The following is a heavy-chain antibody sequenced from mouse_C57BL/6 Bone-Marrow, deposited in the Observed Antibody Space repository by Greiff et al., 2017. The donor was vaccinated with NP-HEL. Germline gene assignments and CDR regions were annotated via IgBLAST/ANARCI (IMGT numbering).Heavy chain of an antibody. Sequence: VQLQQSGPELVKPGASVKISCKASGYTFTDYYMNWVKQSHGKSLEWIGDINPNNGGTSYNQKFKGKATLTVDKSSSTAYMELRSLTSEDSAVYYCAREGSSYEGYYFDYWGQGTTLTVSS. V-gene: IGHV1-26*01. D-gene: IGHD1-1*01. CDR2: INPNNGGT. J-gene: IGHJ2*01. CDR3: AREGSSYEGYYFDY. CDR1: GYTFTDYY.